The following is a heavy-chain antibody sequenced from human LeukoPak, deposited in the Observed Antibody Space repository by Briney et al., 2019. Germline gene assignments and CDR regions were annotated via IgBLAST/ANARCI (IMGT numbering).Heavy chain of an antibody. V-gene: IGHV4-59*08. D-gene: IGHD6-13*01. CDR3: ARQPAATAAFDI. Sequence: PSETLSLTCTVSGGSINLYYWSWIRQPPGKGLEWIGYISYTGGETNYNPSLRSRLAISVDTSKNQFSLMLTSVTAADTAVYYCARQPAATAAFDIWDQGTMVTVSS. J-gene: IGHJ3*02. CDR2: ISYTGGET. CDR1: GGSINLYY.